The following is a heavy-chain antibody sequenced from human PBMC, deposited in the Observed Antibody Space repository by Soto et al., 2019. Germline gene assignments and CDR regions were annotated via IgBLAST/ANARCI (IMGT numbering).Heavy chain of an antibody. CDR3: ARDGYSSSYDYYYGMDV. CDR1: GFTFSSYS. Sequence: GGSLRLSCAASGFTFSSYSMNWVRQAPGKGLEWVSSISSSSIYIYYADSVKGRFTISRYNAKNSLYLQMNSLRAEDTAVYYCARDGYSSSYDYYYGMDVCGQGTTVTVSS. CDR2: ISSSSIYI. V-gene: IGHV3-21*01. J-gene: IGHJ6*02. D-gene: IGHD6-6*01.